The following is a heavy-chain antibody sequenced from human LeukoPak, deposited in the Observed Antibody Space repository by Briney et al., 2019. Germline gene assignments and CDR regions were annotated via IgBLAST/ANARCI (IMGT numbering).Heavy chain of an antibody. CDR2: IYYSGTT. CDR3: ARESYSSSWYSDY. D-gene: IGHD6-13*01. CDR1: GDSISGHY. V-gene: IGHV4-59*11. Sequence: SETLSLTCTVSGDSISGHYWNWIRQTPGKGLEWIGYIYYSGTTNYNPSLKSRVTISLDTSKNQFSLKLSSVTAADTAVYYCARESYSSSWYSDYWGQGTLVTVSS. J-gene: IGHJ4*02.